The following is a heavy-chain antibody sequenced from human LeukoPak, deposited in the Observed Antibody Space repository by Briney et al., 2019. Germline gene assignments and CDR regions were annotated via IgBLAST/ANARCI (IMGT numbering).Heavy chain of an antibody. CDR1: GYTFTSYD. V-gene: IGHV1-8*01. Sequence: ASVKVSCKASGYTFTSYDINWARQATGQGLEWMGWMNPNSGNTGYAHKFQGRVTMTTITSISTAYMELSSLRSEYTAVYYCASMVGVVYDPWGQGTLVTVSS. D-gene: IGHD1-26*01. J-gene: IGHJ5*02. CDR2: MNPNSGNT. CDR3: ASMVGVVYDP.